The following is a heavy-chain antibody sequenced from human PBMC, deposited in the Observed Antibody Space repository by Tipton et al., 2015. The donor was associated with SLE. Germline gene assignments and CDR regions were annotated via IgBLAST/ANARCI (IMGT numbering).Heavy chain of an antibody. Sequence: TLSLTCAVYGGSFSGYYWSWIRQPPGKGLEWIGEINHSGSTNYNPSLKSRVTISVDTPKNQFSLKLSSVTAADTAVYYCARGGYCSGGSCYFAEYFQHWGQGTLVTVSS. J-gene: IGHJ1*01. CDR3: ARGGYCSGGSCYFAEYFQH. CDR1: GGSFSGYY. CDR2: INHSGST. D-gene: IGHD2-15*01. V-gene: IGHV4-34*01.